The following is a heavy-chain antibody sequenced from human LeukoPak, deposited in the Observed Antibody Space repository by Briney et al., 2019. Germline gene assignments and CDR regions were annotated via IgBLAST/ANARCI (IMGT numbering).Heavy chain of an antibody. V-gene: IGHV3-23*01. CDR2: ISDGGASR. CDR1: GFTFSNYG. CDR3: TKRSGVYSDNSGFFDY. Sequence: GGSLRLSCAASGFTFSNYGMNWVRQAPGKGLEWVSGISDGGASRDYADSVKGRFTISRDNSKNTVLLQMDSLRAEDTAIYYCTKRSGVYSDNSGFFDYWGQGSLVTVSS. D-gene: IGHD1-26*01. J-gene: IGHJ4*02.